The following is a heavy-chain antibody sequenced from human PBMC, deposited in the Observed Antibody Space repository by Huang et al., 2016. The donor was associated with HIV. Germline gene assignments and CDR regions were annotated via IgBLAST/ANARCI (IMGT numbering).Heavy chain of an antibody. J-gene: IGHJ1*01. CDR1: GISISGNSHY. Sequence: LRESGSRLVKASGTLSLTCNVAGISISGNSHYWGWIRQSPGKGLEWISTMHECGRTYYKPSLKSRVSMSVETSHNQHRSLTMSSGTVADTAIYYCASAIVVVATSRFYFEQWGGGILVTVPP. V-gene: IGHV4-39*02. D-gene: IGHD2-2*01. CDR3: ASAIVVVATSRFYFEQ. CDR2: MHECGRT.